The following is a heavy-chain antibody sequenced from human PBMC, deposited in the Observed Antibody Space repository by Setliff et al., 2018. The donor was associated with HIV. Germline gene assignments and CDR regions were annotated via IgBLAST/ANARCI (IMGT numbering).Heavy chain of an antibody. CDR2: IKPDGSEK. J-gene: IGHJ5*02. V-gene: IGHV3-7*01. CDR1: GFTFSNYW. D-gene: IGHD5-12*01. Sequence: PGGSLRLSCAASGFTFSNYWMSWVRQTPGKGLEWVANIKPDGSEKYYVDSVKGRFTISRDNAENSLYLQMNSLRAEDTAVYYCARVASGYDYGWLDPWGQGALVTVSS. CDR3: ARVASGYDYGWLDP.